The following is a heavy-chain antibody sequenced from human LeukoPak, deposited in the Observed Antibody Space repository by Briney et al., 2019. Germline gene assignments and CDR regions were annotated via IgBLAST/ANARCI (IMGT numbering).Heavy chain of an antibody. Sequence: ASVKVSCKASGYTFTSYGISWVRQAPGQGLEWMGWISAYNGNTNYAQKLQGRVTMTTDTSTSTAYMELRNLRSDDTAVYYCARVYYDSSGPGEDAFDIWGQGTMVTVSS. CDR2: ISAYNGNT. D-gene: IGHD3-22*01. CDR3: ARVYYDSSGPGEDAFDI. V-gene: IGHV1-18*01. CDR1: GYTFTSYG. J-gene: IGHJ3*02.